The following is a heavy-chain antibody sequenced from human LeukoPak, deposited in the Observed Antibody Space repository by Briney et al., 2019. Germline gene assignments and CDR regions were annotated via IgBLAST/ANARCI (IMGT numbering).Heavy chain of an antibody. V-gene: IGHV1-18*01. CDR1: VYTFTIYG. CDR3: ARWYCGGGSCYSYYYGMDV. CDR2: ISAYNGNT. J-gene: IGHJ6*02. Sequence: GASVTVSCKASVYTFTIYGISWVRQAPGQGLAGMGWISAYNGNTKYVQKLQGRVTMTTDSSTSTAYMELRSLTSDDTAVYYCARWYCGGGSCYSYYYGMDVWGQGTTVTVSS. D-gene: IGHD2-15*01.